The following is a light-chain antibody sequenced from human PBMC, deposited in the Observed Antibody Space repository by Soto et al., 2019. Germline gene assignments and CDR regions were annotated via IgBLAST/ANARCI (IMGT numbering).Light chain of an antibody. CDR3: AAWDDSLSVV. Sequence: QSVLTQPPSASGTPGQRVTISCSGSSSNIGSNYVYWYQQLPGTAPKLLIYRNNQPPSGVPDRFSGSKSGTSASLAISGLRSEDEGDYYCAAWDDSLSVVFGGGTQLTVL. J-gene: IGLJ2*01. V-gene: IGLV1-47*01. CDR1: SSNIGSNY. CDR2: RNN.